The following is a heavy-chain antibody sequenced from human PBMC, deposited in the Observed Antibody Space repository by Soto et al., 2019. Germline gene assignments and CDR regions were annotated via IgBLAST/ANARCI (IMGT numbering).Heavy chain of an antibody. CDR1: GFAFSTYW. J-gene: IGHJ4*02. CDR2: INQDGRST. V-gene: IGHV3-74*01. D-gene: IGHD3-16*01. CDR3: VEEGGAGTGY. Sequence: GGSLRLSCGASGFAFSTYWMNWARQVPGKGLVWLARINQDGRSTAYADSVKGRFTISRDNAKNTAYLQMNNLRVDDTAVYYCVEEGGAGTGYWGRGTLVTV.